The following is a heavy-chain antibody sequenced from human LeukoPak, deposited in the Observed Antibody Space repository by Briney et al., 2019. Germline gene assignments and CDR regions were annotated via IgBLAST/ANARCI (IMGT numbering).Heavy chain of an antibody. CDR2: IYSGGST. CDR1: GFTVSSNY. CDR3: VSRDKGYYYGMDV. V-gene: IGHV3-66*01. J-gene: IGHJ6*02. Sequence: GGSLRLSCAASGFTVSSNYMSWVRQAPGGRLEWVSLIYSGGSTYYADSVKGRFTISRDNSKNTLYLQMNSLRAEDTAVYYCVSRDKGYYYGMDVWGQGTTVTVSS. D-gene: IGHD5-24*01.